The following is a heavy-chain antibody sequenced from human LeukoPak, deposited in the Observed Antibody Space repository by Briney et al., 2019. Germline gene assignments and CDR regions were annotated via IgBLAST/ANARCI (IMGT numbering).Heavy chain of an antibody. CDR3: ARDGSPTVTTGGGGDY. CDR1: GYTFTSYG. Sequence: GASVKVSCKASGYTFTSYGISWVRQAPGQGLEWMGWISAYNGNTNYAQKLQGRVTMTTDTSTSTAYMELRSLRSDDTAVYYCARDGSPTVTTGGGGDYWGQGTLVTVSS. V-gene: IGHV1-18*01. D-gene: IGHD4-17*01. J-gene: IGHJ4*02. CDR2: ISAYNGNT.